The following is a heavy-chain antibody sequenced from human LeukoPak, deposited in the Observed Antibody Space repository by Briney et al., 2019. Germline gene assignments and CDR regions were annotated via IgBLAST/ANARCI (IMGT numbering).Heavy chain of an antibody. D-gene: IGHD5-12*01. CDR1: GGSFSGYY. CDR2: INHSGST. V-gene: IGHV4-34*01. J-gene: IGHJ4*02. CDR3: ARGRWLRSAFDY. Sequence: SETLSLTCAVYGGSFSGYYWSWIRQPPGKGLEWIGEINHSGSTNYNPSPKNRVTISVDTSKNQFSLKLSSVTAADTAVYYCARGRWLRSAFDYWGQGTLVTVSS.